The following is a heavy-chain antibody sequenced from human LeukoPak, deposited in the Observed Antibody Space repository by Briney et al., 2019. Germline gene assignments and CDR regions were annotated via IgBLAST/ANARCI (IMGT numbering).Heavy chain of an antibody. CDR1: GFTVSSSNY. D-gene: IGHD5-18*01. V-gene: IGHV4-39*01. CDR2: IYYSKNT. Sequence: GSLRLSCAASGFTVSSSNYMNWVRQAPGKGLEWIGSIYYSKNTYYNPSLKSRVTISADTSKNQFSLTLGSVSATDTAVYYCVSPRGFSYGYFDYWGQGTLVTVSS. CDR3: VSPRGFSYGYFDY. J-gene: IGHJ4*02.